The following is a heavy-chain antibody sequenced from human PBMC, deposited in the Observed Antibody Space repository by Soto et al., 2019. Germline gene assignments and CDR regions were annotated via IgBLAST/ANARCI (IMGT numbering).Heavy chain of an antibody. D-gene: IGHD6-6*01. CDR1: GFTFSSYA. Sequence: VQLMESGGGVVQPGGSLRLSYATSGFTFSSYAMSWVRQAPGKGLEWVSAISGSGGSTYYADSVKGRFTISRDNSKNTLYLQMNSLRAEDTAVYYCAKDRGYSSSSPDYWGQGTLVTVSS. CDR3: AKDRGYSSSSPDY. V-gene: IGHV3-23*01. CDR2: ISGSGGST. J-gene: IGHJ4*02.